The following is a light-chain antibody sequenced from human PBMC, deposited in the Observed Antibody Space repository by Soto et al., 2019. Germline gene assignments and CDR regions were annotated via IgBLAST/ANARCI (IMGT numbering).Light chain of an antibody. CDR2: STH. CDR3: VLFMGSGIPV. CDR1: SGSVSATYY. Sequence: QTVVTQEPSFSVSPGGTGTLTCGLSSGSVSATYYPSWYQQTPGQAPRTLIYSTHSRSSGVPGRGSGSIRGNIAALTIARAQAVYDSDYYCVLFMGSGIPVFGAGIELTV. J-gene: IGLJ2*01. V-gene: IGLV8-61*01.